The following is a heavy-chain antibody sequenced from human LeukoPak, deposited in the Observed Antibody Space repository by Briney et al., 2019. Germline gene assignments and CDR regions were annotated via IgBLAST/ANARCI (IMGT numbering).Heavy chain of an antibody. D-gene: IGHD3-16*01. J-gene: IGHJ4*02. CDR1: GYTFSDHY. CDR2: INPKSGDT. CDR3: ARDTYDGG. Sequence: ASVKVSCKASGYTFSDHYIQWVRQAPGQGLEWMGWINPKSGDTKFPQNHKGRVTLTRDTSINTAYMEVSRLTSDDKAVYYCARDTYDGGWGQGTLVTVSS. V-gene: IGHV1-2*02.